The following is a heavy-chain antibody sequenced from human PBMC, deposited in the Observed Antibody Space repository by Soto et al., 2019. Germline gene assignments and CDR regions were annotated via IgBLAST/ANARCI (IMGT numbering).Heavy chain of an antibody. CDR2: ISYDGNNK. Sequence: PGGSLRLSCAASGFTYSTYTMHWVRQAPGKGLEWVAVISYDGNNKFYADSVKGRFTISRDSTKQTLYLQMNSLRPDDTAMYYCARDGVSSTEYTLNYGTLFDYLGQGA. CDR1: GFTYSTYT. CDR3: ARDGVSSTEYTLNYGTLFDY. D-gene: IGHD1-7*01. J-gene: IGHJ4*02. V-gene: IGHV3-30-3*01.